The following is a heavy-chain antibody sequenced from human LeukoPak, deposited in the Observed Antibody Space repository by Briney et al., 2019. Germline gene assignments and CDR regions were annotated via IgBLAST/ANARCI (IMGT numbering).Heavy chain of an antibody. CDR1: GFPFSSYW. CDR2: IKQDGSEK. CDR3: ARDYDFWSGYPPGGLYYFDY. V-gene: IGHV3-7*03. Sequence: GGSLRLSCVASGFPFSSYWMTWVRQAPGKGLEWVANIKQDGSEKYYVDSVKGRFTISRDNAKNSLYLQMNSLRAEDTAVYYCARDYDFWSGYPPGGLYYFDYWGQGTLVTVSS. D-gene: IGHD3-3*01. J-gene: IGHJ4*02.